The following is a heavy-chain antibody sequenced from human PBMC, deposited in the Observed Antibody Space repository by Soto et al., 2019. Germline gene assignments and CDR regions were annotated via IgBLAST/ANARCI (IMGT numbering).Heavy chain of an antibody. CDR2: IYWYDDK. Sequence: QITLKESGPTLVKPTQTLTLTCTFSGFSLSTSGVGVGWIRQPPGKALEWLALIYWYDDKRYSPSLKSRLNITKDTSKNQVVLTMTNLDPVDKAAYYCAQRRRWACGGDCAGDDWGQGTLVTVSS. CDR1: GFSLSTSGVG. J-gene: IGHJ4*02. CDR3: AQRRRWACGGDCAGDD. V-gene: IGHV2-5*01. D-gene: IGHD2-21*02.